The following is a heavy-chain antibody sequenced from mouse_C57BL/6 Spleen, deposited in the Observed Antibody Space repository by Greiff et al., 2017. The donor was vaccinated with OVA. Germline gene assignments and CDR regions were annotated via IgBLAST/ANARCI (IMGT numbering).Heavy chain of an antibody. Sequence: EVQLKESGGGLVKPGGSLKLSCAASGFTFSDYGMHWVRQAPEKGLEWVAYISSGSSTIYYADTVKGRFTISRDNAKNTLFLQMTSLRSEDTAMYYCASNFAYWGQGTLVTVSA. V-gene: IGHV5-17*01. J-gene: IGHJ3*01. CDR1: GFTFSDYG. CDR3: ASNFAY. CDR2: ISSGSSTI.